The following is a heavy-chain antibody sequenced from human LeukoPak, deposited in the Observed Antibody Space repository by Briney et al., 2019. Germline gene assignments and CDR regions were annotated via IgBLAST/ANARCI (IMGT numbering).Heavy chain of an antibody. D-gene: IGHD6-25*01. CDR2: IIPILGIA. V-gene: IGHV1-69*04. CDR3: ARASGYPRYYFDY. CDR1: GGTLSSYA. Sequence: SVKVSCKASGGTLSSYAISWVRQAPGQGLEWMGRIIPILGIANYAQKFQGRVTITADKSTSTAYMELSSLRSEDTAVYYCARASGYPRYYFDYWGQGTLVTVSS. J-gene: IGHJ4*02.